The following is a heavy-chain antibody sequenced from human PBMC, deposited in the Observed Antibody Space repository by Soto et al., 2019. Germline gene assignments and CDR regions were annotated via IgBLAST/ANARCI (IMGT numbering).Heavy chain of an antibody. Sequence: PGGSLRLSCAASGFTFSSYAMSWVRQPPGKGLEWVSAISGSGATTYYAVSVKGRFTISRDNSKTTLYLQMNSLRVDDTAVYYCAKDMRFDPWGQGTLVTVSS. CDR1: GFTFSSYA. CDR2: ISGSGATT. CDR3: AKDMRFDP. J-gene: IGHJ5*02. V-gene: IGHV3-23*01. D-gene: IGHD2-2*01.